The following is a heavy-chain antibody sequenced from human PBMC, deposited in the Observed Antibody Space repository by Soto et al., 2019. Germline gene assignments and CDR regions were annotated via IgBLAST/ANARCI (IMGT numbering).Heavy chain of an antibody. Sequence: GGSLRLSCAASGFTFSTYSMNWVGQAPGKGLEWVSSISSTTNYIYYGDSMKGRFTISRDNAKNSLYLEMNSLRAEDTAAYYCARESEDLTSNFDYWGQGTLVTVSS. CDR3: ARESEDLTSNFDY. V-gene: IGHV3-21*06. CDR1: GFTFSTYS. CDR2: ISSTTNYI. J-gene: IGHJ4*02.